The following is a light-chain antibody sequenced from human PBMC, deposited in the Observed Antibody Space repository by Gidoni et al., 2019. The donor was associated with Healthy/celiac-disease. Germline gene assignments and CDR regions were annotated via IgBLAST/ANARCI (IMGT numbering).Light chain of an antibody. J-gene: IGKJ1*01. V-gene: IGKV1-39*01. CDR1: QSISCY. Sequence: DIQMTQSPPSLSAPVGDRATITSLASQSISCYLNWYQQKPGKAPELLLYAASNLQTGVQTRFSASGSGTDFTIKISSLQPGDFATYYCQQSYSTPRTFGQGTKVEIK. CDR3: QQSYSTPRT. CDR2: AAS.